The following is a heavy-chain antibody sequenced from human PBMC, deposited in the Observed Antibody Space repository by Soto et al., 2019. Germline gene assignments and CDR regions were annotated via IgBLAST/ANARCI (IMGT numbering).Heavy chain of an antibody. V-gene: IGHV3-13*05. CDR1: GFTFRNYD. J-gene: IGHJ6*02. CDR3: ARTYRDFYGLDV. D-gene: IGHD4-4*01. CDR2: ISAAGGP. Sequence: EVQLVESGGGLVQPGGSLRLSCEASGFTFRNYDMHWVRQGTGKGLEWVSGISAAGGPDYADSVEGRFTISRENAQNSFFLQMNSLSVGDTAVYYCARTYRDFYGLDVWGQGTTVIVSS.